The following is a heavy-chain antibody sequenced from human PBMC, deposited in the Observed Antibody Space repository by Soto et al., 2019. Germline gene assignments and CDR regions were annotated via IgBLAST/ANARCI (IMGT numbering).Heavy chain of an antibody. CDR3: AREGRGKKSGDNGLVSLGY. Sequence: GASVKVSCKVSGSRFSNYVISWVRQAPGHGLEWLGRIIPIFNSTKYAQSFQGRVTITADKSTSTASLELSSLRSDDTAVYYCAREGRGKKSGDNGLVSLGYWGQGTLVPVSS. CDR2: IIPIFNST. CDR1: GSRFSNYV. J-gene: IGHJ4*02. V-gene: IGHV1-69*06. D-gene: IGHD2-8*01.